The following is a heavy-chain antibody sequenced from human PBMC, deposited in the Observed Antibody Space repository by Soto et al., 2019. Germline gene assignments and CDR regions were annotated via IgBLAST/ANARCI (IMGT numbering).Heavy chain of an antibody. J-gene: IGHJ5*02. CDR1: GYSFTSYW. CDR2: IDPIDSYT. D-gene: IGHD2-15*01. V-gene: IGHV5-10-1*01. CDR3: ARLWGPGCSGGSCYSTWFDP. Sequence: GESLKISCKGSGYSFTSYWISWVRQMPGKGLEWMGRIDPIDSYTNYSPSFQGHVTISADKSISTAYLQWSSLKASDTAMYYCARLWGPGCSGGSCYSTWFDPWGQGTLVTVSS.